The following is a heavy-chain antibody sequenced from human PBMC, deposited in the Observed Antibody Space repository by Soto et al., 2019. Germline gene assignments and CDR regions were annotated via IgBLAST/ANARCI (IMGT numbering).Heavy chain of an antibody. D-gene: IGHD3-16*01. V-gene: IGHV3-23*01. CDR3: ARDKGITFRGYYYYYGMDV. Sequence: GGSLRLSCAASGFTFSSYAMSWVRQAPGKGLEWVSAISGSGGSTYYADSVKGRFTISRDNSKNTLYLQMNSLRAEDTAVYYCARDKGITFRGYYYYYGMDVWGQGTTVTVSS. CDR1: GFTFSSYA. J-gene: IGHJ6*02. CDR2: ISGSGGST.